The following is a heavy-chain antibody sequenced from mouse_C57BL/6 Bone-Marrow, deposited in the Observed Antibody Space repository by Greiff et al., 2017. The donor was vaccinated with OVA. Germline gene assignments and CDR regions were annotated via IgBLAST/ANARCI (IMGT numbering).Heavy chain of an antibody. CDR1: GYTFTSYW. J-gene: IGHJ1*03. CDR3: GIYYYGSKYFDV. V-gene: IGHV1-50*01. Sequence: QVQLQQPGAELVKPGASVKLSCKASGYTFTSYWMQWVKQRPGQGLEWIGEIDPSDSYTNYNQKFTGQATLTVDTSSSTAYMQLSSLTSEDSAFYYGGIYYYGSKYFDVWGTGTTVTVSS. CDR2: IDPSDSYT. D-gene: IGHD1-1*01.